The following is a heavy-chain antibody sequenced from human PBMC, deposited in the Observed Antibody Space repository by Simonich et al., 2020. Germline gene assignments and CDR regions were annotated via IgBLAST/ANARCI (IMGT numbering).Heavy chain of an antibody. CDR3: ARASRGTWWYYYFDY. J-gene: IGHJ4*02. CDR1: GYTFTSYG. D-gene: IGHD2-15*01. V-gene: IGHV1-18*01. CDR2: ISSYNVNT. Sequence: QVQLVQSGAEVKQPGASVKVSCKASGYTFTSYGISWGRQAPGQGLEWMDGISSYNVNTNNAHKRQGRVTMNTDTSTSTADMELRSLRSDDTAVYYCARASRGTWWYYYFDYWGQGTLVTVSS.